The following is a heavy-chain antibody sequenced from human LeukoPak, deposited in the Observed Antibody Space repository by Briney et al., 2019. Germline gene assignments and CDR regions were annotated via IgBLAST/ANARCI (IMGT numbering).Heavy chain of an antibody. V-gene: IGHV3-7*01. CDR1: GFTFTTYW. CDR3: ARENWTNDY. CDR2: IKQDGSEK. J-gene: IGHJ4*02. D-gene: IGHD1/OR15-1a*01. Sequence: GGSLRLSCAASGFTFTTYWMTWVRQAPGKRLEWVANIKQDGSEKNYVDSVKGRFTISRDNAKNSVYLRMNSLRAEDTAVYYCARENWTNDYWGQGTLVTVSS.